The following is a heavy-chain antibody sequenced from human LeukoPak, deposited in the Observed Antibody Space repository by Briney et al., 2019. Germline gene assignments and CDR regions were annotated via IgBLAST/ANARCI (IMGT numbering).Heavy chain of an antibody. CDR3: ARRLGVDYGDYYFDY. Sequence: SETLSLTCAVYGGSFSGYYWSWIRQPPGKGLEWIGEINHSGSTNYNSSLKSRVTISVDTSKNQFSLKLSSVTAADTAVYYCARRLGVDYGDYYFDYWGQGTLVTVSS. V-gene: IGHV4-34*01. CDR2: INHSGST. J-gene: IGHJ4*02. CDR1: GGSFSGYY. D-gene: IGHD4-17*01.